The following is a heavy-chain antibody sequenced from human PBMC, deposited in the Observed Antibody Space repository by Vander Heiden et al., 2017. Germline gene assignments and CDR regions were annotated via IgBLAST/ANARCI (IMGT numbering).Heavy chain of an antibody. Sequence: EVQLLASGGGLVQAGGSLRLSCAASGFTSRSDAISWVRQAPGKGLEWVSAISGSGGSTYYADSVKGRFTISRDNSKNTLYLQMNSLRAEDTAVYYCAKDRYYDSSGYYYFDYWGQGTLVTVSS. J-gene: IGHJ4*02. CDR3: AKDRYYDSSGYYYFDY. CDR2: ISGSGGST. CDR1: GFTSRSDA. V-gene: IGHV3-23*01. D-gene: IGHD3-22*01.